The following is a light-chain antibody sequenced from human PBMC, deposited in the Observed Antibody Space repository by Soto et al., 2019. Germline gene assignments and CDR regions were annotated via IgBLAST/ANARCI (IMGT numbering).Light chain of an antibody. CDR1: SSNIGAGYD. CDR2: GNS. Sequence: QSVLTQPPSVSGAPGQRVTISCTGSSSNIGAGYDGHWYQQLPGTAPKLLIYGNSNRPSGVPDRFSGSKSGTSASLAITGLTAEDQADYYCQSYDSSLDVVFGRGTKLTVL. J-gene: IGLJ2*01. CDR3: QSYDSSLDVV. V-gene: IGLV1-40*01.